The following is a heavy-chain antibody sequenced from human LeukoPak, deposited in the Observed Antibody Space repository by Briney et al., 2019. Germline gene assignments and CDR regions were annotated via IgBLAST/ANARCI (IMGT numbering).Heavy chain of an antibody. CDR2: IKLDGSEK. CDR3: ARGRATWDY. CDR1: GFTFSNYL. Sequence: GGSLRLSCGASGFTFSNYLMSWVRQAPGKGMEWVASIKLDGSEKTYVDSAKGRFTISRDNAKSSLYLQMSSLRAEDTAVYFCARGRATWDYWGQGSLVTVSS. D-gene: IGHD1-26*01. V-gene: IGHV3-7*01. J-gene: IGHJ4*02.